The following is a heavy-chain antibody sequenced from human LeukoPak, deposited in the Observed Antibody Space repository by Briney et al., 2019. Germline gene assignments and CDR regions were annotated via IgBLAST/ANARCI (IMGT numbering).Heavy chain of an antibody. J-gene: IGHJ5*02. CDR1: GFTFSSYA. CDR2: ISGSGGST. Sequence: PGGSLRLSCAASGFTFSSYAMSWVRQAPGKGLEWVSAISGSGGSTDYADSVKGRFTISRDNGKNTLYLQMNSLRADDTAIYYCTKDPNGDYIGAFGPWGQGTLVTVSS. CDR3: TKDPNGDYIGAFGP. D-gene: IGHD4-17*01. V-gene: IGHV3-23*01.